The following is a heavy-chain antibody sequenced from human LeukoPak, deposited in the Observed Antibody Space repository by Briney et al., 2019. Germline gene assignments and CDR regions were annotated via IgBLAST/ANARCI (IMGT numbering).Heavy chain of an antibody. J-gene: IGHJ3*02. CDR2: ISSSGSTI. CDR3: AKDQRITMIVVVIIDAFDI. V-gene: IGHV3-48*03. D-gene: IGHD3-22*01. CDR1: GFTFSSYE. Sequence: GGSLRLSCAASGFTFSSYEMNWVRQAPGKGLEWVSYISSSGSTIYYADSVKGRFTISRDNAKNSLYLQMNSLRAEDTAVYYCAKDQRITMIVVVIIDAFDIWGQGTMVTVSS.